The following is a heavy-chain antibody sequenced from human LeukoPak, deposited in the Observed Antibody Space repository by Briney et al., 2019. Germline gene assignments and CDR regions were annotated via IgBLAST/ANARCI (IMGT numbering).Heavy chain of an antibody. V-gene: IGHV1-2*02. Sequence: GASVKVSCKASGYTFTAYYMHWVRQAPAQRLEWMGWVNPNSGGTNYAQKFQDRVTMTRDMSISTAYMELHRLRSDDTAVYYCATVPLNGYSSGWYSFDYWGQGALVTVSS. CDR2: VNPNSGGT. CDR3: ATVPLNGYSSGWYSFDY. J-gene: IGHJ4*02. CDR1: GYTFTAYY. D-gene: IGHD6-19*01.